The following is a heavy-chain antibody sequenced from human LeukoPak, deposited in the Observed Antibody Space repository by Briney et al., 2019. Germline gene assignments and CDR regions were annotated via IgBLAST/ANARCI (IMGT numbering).Heavy chain of an antibody. Sequence: GGSQRLSCAASGFTFSSYAMSWVRQAPGKGLEWVSAISGSGGSTYYADSVKGRFTISRDNSKDTLYLQMNSLRAEDTAVYYCAKAVVVPAARYFDLWGRGTLVTVSS. CDR2: ISGSGGST. D-gene: IGHD2-2*01. CDR1: GFTFSSYA. CDR3: AKAVVVPAARYFDL. J-gene: IGHJ2*01. V-gene: IGHV3-23*01.